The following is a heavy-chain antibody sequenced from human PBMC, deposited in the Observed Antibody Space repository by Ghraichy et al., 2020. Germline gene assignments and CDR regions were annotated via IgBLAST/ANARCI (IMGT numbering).Heavy chain of an antibody. CDR3: ATAVAVAVTNAFDI. D-gene: IGHD6-19*01. CDR1: GFTFRSYA. J-gene: IGHJ3*02. Sequence: GGSLRLSCAASGFTFRSYAMNWVRQAPGKGLEWVSYISSTSTTIYHADSVKGRLTISRDNAKNSLYLQMNSLRDEDTAVYYCATAVAVAVTNAFDIWGQGTMVTVSS. V-gene: IGHV3-48*02. CDR2: ISSTSTTI.